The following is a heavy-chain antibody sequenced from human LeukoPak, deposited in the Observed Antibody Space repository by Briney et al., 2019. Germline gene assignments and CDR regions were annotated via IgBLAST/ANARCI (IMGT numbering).Heavy chain of an antibody. D-gene: IGHD2-2*01. CDR3: ARTPPSLPATDV. Sequence: GGSLRLSCAASGFTFSTYSMNWVRQAPGKGLEWVSSISTTSRYIYYADSVKGRFTISRDNAKDSLYLQMNSLRAEDTAVYYCARTPPSLPATDVWGKGTTVTVSS. V-gene: IGHV3-21*01. J-gene: IGHJ6*04. CDR2: ISTTSRYI. CDR1: GFTFSTYS.